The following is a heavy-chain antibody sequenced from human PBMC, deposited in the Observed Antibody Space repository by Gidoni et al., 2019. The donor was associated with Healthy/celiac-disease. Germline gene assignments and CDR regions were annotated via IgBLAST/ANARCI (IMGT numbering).Heavy chain of an antibody. CDR2: INSDGSST. Sequence: EVQLVESGVGLVQPGGSLSLSCSASGFPFRSYWMHWVRQAPGKGLVWVSRINSDGSSTSYADSVKGRFTISRDNAKNTLYLQMNSLRAEDTAVYYCASEGVDYYYYGMDVWGQGTTVTVSS. D-gene: IGHD3-16*01. V-gene: IGHV3-74*01. CDR1: GFPFRSYW. J-gene: IGHJ6*02. CDR3: ASEGVDYYYYGMDV.